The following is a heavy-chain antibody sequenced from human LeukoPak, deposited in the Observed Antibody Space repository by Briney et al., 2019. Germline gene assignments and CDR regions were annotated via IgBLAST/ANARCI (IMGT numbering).Heavy chain of an antibody. CDR3: AAYYDSSGYRFDY. CDR1: GGSISSSSYY. J-gene: IGHJ4*02. Sequence: SETLSLTCTVSGGSISSSSYYWGWIRQPPGKGLEWIGSIYYSGSTYYNPSLKSRVTISVDTSQNQFSLKLSSVTAADTAVYYCAAYYDSSGYRFDYWGQGTLVTVSS. CDR2: IYYSGST. V-gene: IGHV4-39*01. D-gene: IGHD3-22*01.